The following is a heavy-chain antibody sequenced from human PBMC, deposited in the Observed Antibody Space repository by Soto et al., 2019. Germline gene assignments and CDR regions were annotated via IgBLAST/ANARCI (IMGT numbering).Heavy chain of an antibody. Sequence: ASVKVSCKGSGYAFTTYGITWVRQAPGQGLEWMGWISAHNGNTNYAQKLQGRVTVTRDTSTSTAYMELRSLRSDDTAVYYCATTLTPVVVTAIGWGYYYYGMDVWGQGTTVTVSS. J-gene: IGHJ6*02. CDR2: ISAHNGNT. CDR1: GYAFTTYG. CDR3: ATTLTPVVVTAIGWGYYYYGMDV. V-gene: IGHV1-18*01. D-gene: IGHD2-21*02.